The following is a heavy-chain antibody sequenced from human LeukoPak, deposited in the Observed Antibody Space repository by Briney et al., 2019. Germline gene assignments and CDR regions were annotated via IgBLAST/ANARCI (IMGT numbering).Heavy chain of an antibody. CDR2: IYSSGST. CDR3: ARDAITMTGGDAFDI. CDR1: GGSISTYY. Sequence: PSETLSLTCTVSGGSISTYYWSWIRQPAGKGLEWIGRIYSSGSTNYNPSLKSRVTMSVDTSKNQFSLKLSSVTAADTAVYYCARDAITMTGGDAFDIWGQGTMVTVSS. J-gene: IGHJ3*02. D-gene: IGHD3-22*01. V-gene: IGHV4-4*07.